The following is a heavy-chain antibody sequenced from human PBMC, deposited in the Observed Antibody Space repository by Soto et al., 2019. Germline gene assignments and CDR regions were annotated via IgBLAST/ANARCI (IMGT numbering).Heavy chain of an antibody. CDR1: GGTFSSYA. D-gene: IGHD3-22*01. CDR2: IIPIFGTA. Sequence: QVQLVQSGAEVKKPGSSVKVSCKASGGTFSSYAISWVRQAPGQGLEWMGGIIPIFGTANYAQKFQGRVTITADESTSTAYMELSSLRSEDTAVYYCARDGRYYDSSGYYLGYWGQGTLVTVSS. J-gene: IGHJ4*02. CDR3: ARDGRYYDSSGYYLGY. V-gene: IGHV1-69*12.